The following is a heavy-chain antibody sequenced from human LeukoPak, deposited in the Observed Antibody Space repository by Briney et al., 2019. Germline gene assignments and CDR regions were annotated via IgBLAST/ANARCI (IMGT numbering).Heavy chain of an antibody. Sequence: EASVKVSCKASGYTFTSYGISWVRQAPGQGLEWMGWISAYNGNTNYAPKLQGRVTMTTDTSTSTAYMELRSLRSDDTAVYYCARGPGIAAAGTYGYWGQGTLVTVSS. J-gene: IGHJ4*02. D-gene: IGHD6-13*01. CDR2: ISAYNGNT. V-gene: IGHV1-18*01. CDR3: ARGPGIAAAGTYGY. CDR1: GYTFTSYG.